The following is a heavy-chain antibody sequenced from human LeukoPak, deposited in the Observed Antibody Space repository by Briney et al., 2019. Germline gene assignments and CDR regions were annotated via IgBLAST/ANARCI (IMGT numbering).Heavy chain of an antibody. V-gene: IGHV4-31*03. D-gene: IGHD6-19*01. Sequence: SETLSLTCTVSGVSISSGGYYWSWIRQHPGKGLEWIGYIYYSGTTYYNPSLKSRVTISVDTSKNQFSLKLSSVTAADTAVYYCARDGGSRTSSGGGAFDYWGQGTLVTVSS. CDR2: IYYSGTT. J-gene: IGHJ4*02. CDR1: GVSISSGGYY. CDR3: ARDGGSRTSSGGGAFDY.